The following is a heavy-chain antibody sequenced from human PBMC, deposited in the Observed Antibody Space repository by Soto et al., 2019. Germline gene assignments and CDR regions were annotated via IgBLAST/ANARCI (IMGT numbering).Heavy chain of an antibody. CDR2: ISAYNGNT. D-gene: IGHD2-2*01. Sequence: GASVKVSCKASGYTFTSYGISWVRQAPGQGLEWMGWISAYNGNTNYAQKLQGRATMTTDTSTSTAYMELRSLRSDDTAVYYCARDLKTDIVVVPAASSPPVYWGQGTLVTVSS. V-gene: IGHV1-18*01. CDR3: ARDLKTDIVVVPAASSPPVY. CDR1: GYTFTSYG. J-gene: IGHJ4*02.